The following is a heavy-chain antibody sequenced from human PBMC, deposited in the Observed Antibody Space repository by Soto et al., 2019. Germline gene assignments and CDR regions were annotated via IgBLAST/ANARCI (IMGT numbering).Heavy chain of an antibody. J-gene: IGHJ4*02. V-gene: IGHV3-23*01. D-gene: IGHD1-20*01. CDR2: ISVSDAFI. CDR3: TRGTVAGITGLDY. CDR1: GFNVGAFA. Sequence: GGSLRLSCAASGFNVGAFAVNWVRQAPGKGLEWVSGISVSDAFIYYADSVRGRFSISRDASENILYLQMNSLRVDDTALYYCTRGTVAGITGLDYWGPGTLVTVSS.